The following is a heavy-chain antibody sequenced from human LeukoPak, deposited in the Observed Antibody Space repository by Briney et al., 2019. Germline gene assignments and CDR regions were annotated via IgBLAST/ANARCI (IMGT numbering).Heavy chain of an antibody. Sequence: SETLSLTCTVSGGSISSSYYYWGWVRQPPGKGLEWIGSLYYSGWSTYYNPSLKSRVTISVDTSKNQFSLKLNSVTAADTAVYYCARLGCSSASCYPGNWGQGALVTVSS. D-gene: IGHD2-2*01. CDR2: LYYSGWST. CDR3: ARLGCSSASCYPGN. J-gene: IGHJ4*02. V-gene: IGHV4-39*01. CDR1: GGSISSSYYY.